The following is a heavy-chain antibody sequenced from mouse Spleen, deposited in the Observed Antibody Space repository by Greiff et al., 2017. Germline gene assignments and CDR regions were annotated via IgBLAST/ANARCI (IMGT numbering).Heavy chain of an antibody. J-gene: IGHJ1*01. Sequence: QVQLQQPGAELVRPGSSVKLSCKASGYTFTSYWMHWVKQRPIQGLEWIGNIDPSDSETHYNQKFKDKATLTVDKSSSTAYMQLSSLTSEDSAVYYCARGDYGNYVGYFDVWGAGTTVTVSS. CDR1: GYTFTSYW. D-gene: IGHD2-1*01. V-gene: IGHV1-52*01. CDR2: IDPSDSET. CDR3: ARGDYGNYVGYFDV.